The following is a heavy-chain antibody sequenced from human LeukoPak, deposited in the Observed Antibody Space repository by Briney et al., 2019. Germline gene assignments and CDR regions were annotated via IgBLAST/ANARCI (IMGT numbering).Heavy chain of an antibody. J-gene: IGHJ6*03. CDR3: ARDGIVATGNYYYYYMDV. V-gene: IGHV1-18*01. CDR1: GGTFSSYA. CDR2: ISAYNGNT. D-gene: IGHD5-12*01. Sequence: ASVKVSCRASGGTFSSYAISWVRQAPGQGLEWMGWISAYNGNTNYAQKLQGRVTMTTDTSTSTAYMELRSLRSDDTAVYYCARDGIVATGNYYYYYMDVWGKGTTVTVSS.